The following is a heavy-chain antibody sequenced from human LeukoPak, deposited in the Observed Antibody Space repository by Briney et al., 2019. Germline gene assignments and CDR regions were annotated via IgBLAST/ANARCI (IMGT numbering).Heavy chain of an antibody. CDR2: ISGSGGST. V-gene: IGHV3-23*01. Sequence: GGSLRLSCAASGFTFSSYAMGWVRQAPGKGLEWVSAISGSGGSTYYADSVKGRFTISRDNSKNTLYLQMNSLRAEDTAVYYCAKDRAAVTNGRYYWGQGTLVTVSS. CDR3: AKDRAAVTNGRYY. J-gene: IGHJ4*02. CDR1: GFTFSSYA. D-gene: IGHD4-17*01.